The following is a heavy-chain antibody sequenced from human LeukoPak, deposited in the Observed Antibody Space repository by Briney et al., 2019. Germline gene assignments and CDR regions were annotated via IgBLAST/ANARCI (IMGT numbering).Heavy chain of an antibody. D-gene: IGHD3-22*01. Sequence: PGGSLRLSCAASGFTFSSYGMHWVRQAPGKGLEWVAAISYDGSNKFYADSVKGRFTISRDNSKNTLYLQMNSLRAKDTAVFYCAKDNYYDSSAFIDYWGQGTLVTVSS. CDR2: ISYDGSNK. CDR3: AKDNYYDSSAFIDY. J-gene: IGHJ4*02. CDR1: GFTFSSYG. V-gene: IGHV3-30*18.